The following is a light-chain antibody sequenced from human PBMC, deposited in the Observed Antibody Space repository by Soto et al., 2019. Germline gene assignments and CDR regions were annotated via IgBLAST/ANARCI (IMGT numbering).Light chain of an antibody. J-gene: IGKJ1*01. Sequence: DIQMTQSPSSLSASVGDRVTITCRASQSIVSSLNWYQQKPGKAPKLLIYGTSSLQSGVPSRFSGSGSGTDSTLTISSLQPEDFATYYCQQSYSSPRTFGQGTKVEI. V-gene: IGKV1-39*01. CDR1: QSIVSS. CDR2: GTS. CDR3: QQSYSSPRT.